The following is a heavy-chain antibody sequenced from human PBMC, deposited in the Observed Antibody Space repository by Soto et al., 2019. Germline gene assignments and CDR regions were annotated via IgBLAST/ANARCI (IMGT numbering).Heavy chain of an antibody. V-gene: IGHV3-21*01. J-gene: IGHJ5*02. Sequence: GGSLRLSCAASGFTFSSYSMNWVRQAPGKGLEWVSSISSSSSYIYYADSVKGRFTISRDNAKNSLYLQMNSLRAEDTAVYYCARSLRTYYDFWSGSYDPWGQGTLVTVSS. D-gene: IGHD3-3*01. CDR3: ARSLRTYYDFWSGSYDP. CDR1: GFTFSSYS. CDR2: ISSSSSYI.